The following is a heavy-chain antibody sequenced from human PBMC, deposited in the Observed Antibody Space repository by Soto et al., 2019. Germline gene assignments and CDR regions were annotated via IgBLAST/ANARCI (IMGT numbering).Heavy chain of an antibody. CDR1: GYNFNTYG. Sequence: QVQLMQSGAEVRRPGTSMRISCTTSGYNFNTYGIIWVRQAPGQGLEWMGWISGYNGYKKYAQNFEDRVTLSTDPSTRTAFLELRNLRSGDTALYFCARDRDYSHTDADIDYWGQGTLVTVSS. CDR2: ISGYNGYK. CDR3: ARDRDYSHTDADIDY. V-gene: IGHV1-18*01. J-gene: IGHJ4*02. D-gene: IGHD3-16*01.